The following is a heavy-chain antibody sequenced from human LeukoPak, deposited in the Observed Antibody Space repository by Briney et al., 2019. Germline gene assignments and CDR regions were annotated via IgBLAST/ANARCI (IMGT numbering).Heavy chain of an antibody. D-gene: IGHD6-19*01. Sequence: TGRSLRLSCAASGFTFSSYGMHWVRQAPGKGLECVAVIWYDGSNKYYADSVKGRFTISRDNSKNTLYLQMNSLRAEDTAVYYCARVIAVAGIGGGFDYWGQGTLVTVSS. J-gene: IGHJ4*02. CDR2: IWYDGSNK. V-gene: IGHV3-33*01. CDR1: GFTFSSYG. CDR3: ARVIAVAGIGGGFDY.